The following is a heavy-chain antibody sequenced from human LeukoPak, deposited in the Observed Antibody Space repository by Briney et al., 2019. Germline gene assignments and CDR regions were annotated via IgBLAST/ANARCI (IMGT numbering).Heavy chain of an antibody. J-gene: IGHJ4*02. Sequence: PSETLSLTCTVSGGSISSYYWSWIRQPAGKGLEWIGRIYTSGSTNYNPSLKSRVTMSVDTSKNQFSLKLSSVTAADTAVYYCAKDTAAGFPPYFDYWGQGTLVTVSS. CDR2: IYTSGST. CDR3: AKDTAAGFPPYFDY. CDR1: GGSISSYY. V-gene: IGHV4-4*07. D-gene: IGHD6-13*01.